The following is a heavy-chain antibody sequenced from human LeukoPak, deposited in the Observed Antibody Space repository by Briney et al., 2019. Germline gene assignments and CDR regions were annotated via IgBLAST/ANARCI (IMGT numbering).Heavy chain of an antibody. V-gene: IGHV4-30-4*07. J-gene: IGHJ6*03. D-gene: IGHD5-18*01. CDR2: IYYSGST. Sequence: PSETLSLTCAVSGGSISSGGYSWSWIRQPPGKGLEWIGYIYYSGSTYYNPSLQSRVTISVDTSKNQFSLKLSSVTAADTAVYYCARVTCGYSYGLVYYYYYYMDVWGKGTTVTVSS. CDR1: GGSISSGGYS. CDR3: ARVTCGYSYGLVYYYYYYMDV.